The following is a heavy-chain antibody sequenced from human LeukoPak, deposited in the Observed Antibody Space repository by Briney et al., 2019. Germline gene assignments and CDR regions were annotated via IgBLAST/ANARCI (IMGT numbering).Heavy chain of an antibody. J-gene: IGHJ4*02. Sequence: GASVKVSCKASGYTFTGYYMHWVRQAPGQGLEWMGWINPNSGGTNYAQKFQGRVTTTRDTSISTAYMELSRLRSDDTAVYYCARVVGYSSGWYVGFDYWGQGTLVTVSS. CDR3: ARVVGYSSGWYVGFDY. CDR1: GYTFTGYY. D-gene: IGHD6-19*01. CDR2: INPNSGGT. V-gene: IGHV1-2*02.